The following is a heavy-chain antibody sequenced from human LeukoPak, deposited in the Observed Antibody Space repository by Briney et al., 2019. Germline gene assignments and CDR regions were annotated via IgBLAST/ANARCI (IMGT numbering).Heavy chain of an antibody. V-gene: IGHV1-18*01. D-gene: IGHD4-17*01. CDR2: ISAYNGNT. Sequence: ASVKVSCKASGYPFDNFGLTWVRQAPGQGLEWMGWISAYNGNTHYAQKFRGRLTLTTETSTSTAYLELRSLKSDDTAVYYCARDRVGGDLTGVSLYWGQGTLVTVSS. CDR3: ARDRVGGDLTGVSLY. CDR1: GYPFDNFG. J-gene: IGHJ4*01.